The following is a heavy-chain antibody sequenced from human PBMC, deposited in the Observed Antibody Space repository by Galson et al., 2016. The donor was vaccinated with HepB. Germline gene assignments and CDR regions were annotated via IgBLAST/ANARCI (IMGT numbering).Heavy chain of an antibody. D-gene: IGHD6-19*01. CDR3: ARTAYSNGWYYLDF. Sequence: TLSLTCTVSGVSINSGGYYWSWVRPHPGKGLEWIGYIYYNGRTDYNPSSKSPVNISVDTSKNHYSLKVNCVTAADTTVYYCARTAYSNGWYYLDFSGQGTLVIVSS. CDR2: IYYNGRT. J-gene: IGHJ4*02. CDR1: GVSINSGGYY. V-gene: IGHV4-31*01.